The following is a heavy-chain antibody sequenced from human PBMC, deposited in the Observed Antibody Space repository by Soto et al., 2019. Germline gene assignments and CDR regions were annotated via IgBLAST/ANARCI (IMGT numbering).Heavy chain of an antibody. CDR1: GDSISDYY. V-gene: IGHV4-59*01. Sequence: QVQLQESGPGLMKSSETLSLTCTVSGDSISDYYWSWIRQPPGKGLEWIGYIYYSGRTNYNPSLKSRVTVPVDTSKYQFSLKLSSVTAADKAVYYCARDLFYSSRGHFGVWGQGALVTVSS. CDR2: IYYSGRT. D-gene: IGHD6-13*01. CDR3: ARDLFYSSRGHFGV. J-gene: IGHJ4*02.